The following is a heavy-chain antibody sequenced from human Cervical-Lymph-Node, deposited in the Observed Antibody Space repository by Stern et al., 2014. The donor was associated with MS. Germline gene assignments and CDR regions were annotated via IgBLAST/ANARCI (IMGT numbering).Heavy chain of an antibody. CDR2: IYPYDSDT. Sequence: EVQLVESGAEVKKPGESLKLSCKLSGYSFTIYYIAWVRQMPGKGLEWMGVIYPYDSDTTYSPSFQGQVTISADKSITTAYLQWSSMRASDTAMYYCARHVQGFDYWGQGTLVTVSS. CDR3: ARHVQGFDY. J-gene: IGHJ4*02. V-gene: IGHV5-51*01. CDR1: GYSFTIYY.